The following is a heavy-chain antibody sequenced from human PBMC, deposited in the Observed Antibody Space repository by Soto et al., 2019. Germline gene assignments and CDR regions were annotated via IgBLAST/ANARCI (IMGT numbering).Heavy chain of an antibody. V-gene: IGHV1-2*04. D-gene: IGHD3-22*01. CDR2: INPNSGGT. J-gene: IGHJ4*02. Sequence: QVQLVQSGAEVKKPGASVKVSCKASGYTFTGYYMHWVRQAPGQGLEWMGWINPNSGGTNYAQKFQGWVTMTRDTSISTAYMELSRLRSDDTAVYYCARARLDTMIVVVFAYWGQGTLVTVSS. CDR1: GYTFTGYY. CDR3: ARARLDTMIVVVFAY.